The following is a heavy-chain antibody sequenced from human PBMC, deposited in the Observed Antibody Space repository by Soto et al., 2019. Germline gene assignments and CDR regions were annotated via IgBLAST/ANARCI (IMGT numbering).Heavy chain of an antibody. CDR1: GFTFSSYG. CDR2: IWYDGSNK. CDR3: ARDLIVATMYFDY. Sequence: GGSLRLSCAASGFTFSSYGMHWVRQAPGKGLEWVAVIWYDGSNKYYADSVKGRFTISRDNSKNTLYLQMNSLRAEDTAVYYCARDLIVATMYFDYWGQGTLVTVSS. V-gene: IGHV3-33*01. J-gene: IGHJ4*02. D-gene: IGHD5-12*01.